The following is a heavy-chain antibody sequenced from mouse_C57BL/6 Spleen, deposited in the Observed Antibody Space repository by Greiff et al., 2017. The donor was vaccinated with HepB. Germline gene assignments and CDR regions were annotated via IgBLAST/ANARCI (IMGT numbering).Heavy chain of an antibody. CDR1: GFNIKDYY. D-gene: IGHD2-1*01. CDR3: ADGNVGDYAMDY. CDR2: IDPEDGET. V-gene: IGHV14-2*01. J-gene: IGHJ4*01. Sequence: DVKLVESGAELVKPGASVKLSCTASGFNIKDYYMHWVKQRTEQGLEWIGRIDPEDGETKYAPKFQGKATITADTSSNTAYLQLSSLTAEDTAVYYCADGNVGDYAMDYWGQGTSVTVSS.